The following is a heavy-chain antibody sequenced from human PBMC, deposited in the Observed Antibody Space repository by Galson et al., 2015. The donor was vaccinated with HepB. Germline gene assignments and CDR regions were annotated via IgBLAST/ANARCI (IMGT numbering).Heavy chain of an antibody. CDR3: AKGYDSGY. CDR1: GFPFSSYG. J-gene: IGHJ4*02. CDR2: ISYDGSNK. V-gene: IGHV3-30*18. D-gene: IGHD5-12*01. Sequence: SLRLSCAASGFPFSSYGMHWVRQAPGKGLEWVAVISYDGSNKYYADSVKGRFTISRDNSKNTLYLQMNSLRAEDTAVYYCAKGYDSGYWGQGTLVTVSS.